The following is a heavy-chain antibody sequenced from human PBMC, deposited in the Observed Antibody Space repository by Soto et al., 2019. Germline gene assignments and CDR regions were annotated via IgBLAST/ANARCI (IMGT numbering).Heavy chain of an antibody. D-gene: IGHD2-2*01. CDR2: IIPIFGTA. Sequence: SVKVSCKASGGTFSSYAISWVRQAPGQGLEWMGGIIPIFGTANYAQKFQGRVTITADESTSTAYMELSSLRSEDTAVYYCARPAEIRGLGGMDVWGQGTTVTVSS. V-gene: IGHV1-69*13. CDR1: GGTFSSYA. J-gene: IGHJ6*02. CDR3: ARPAEIRGLGGMDV.